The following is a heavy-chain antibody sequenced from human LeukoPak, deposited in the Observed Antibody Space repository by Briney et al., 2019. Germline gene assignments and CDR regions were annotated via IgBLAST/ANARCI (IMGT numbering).Heavy chain of an antibody. D-gene: IGHD3-22*01. J-gene: IGHJ6*02. CDR2: FDPEDGET. CDR1: GGTFSSYA. Sequence: ASVKVSCKASGGTFSSYAISWVRQAPGQGLEWMGGFDPEDGETIYAQKFQGRVTMTEDTSTDTAYMELSSLRSEDTAVYYCATVSYDSSGYYFNYYYGMDVWGQGTTVTVSS. V-gene: IGHV1-24*01. CDR3: ATVSYDSSGYYFNYYYGMDV.